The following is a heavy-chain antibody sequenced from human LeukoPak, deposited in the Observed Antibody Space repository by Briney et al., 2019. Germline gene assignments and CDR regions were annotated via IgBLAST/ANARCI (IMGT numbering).Heavy chain of an antibody. CDR2: ISGDGGST. J-gene: IGHJ6*02. D-gene: IGHD3-3*01. V-gene: IGHV3-43*02. Sequence: GGSLRLSCAASGFTFAEYAMHWVRHAPGKGLEWVSLISGDGGSTYSADSVKGRFTISRDNSKNSLYLQMNSLRTEDTALYYCAKDGSDFWSGYNYYYYYGMDVWGQGTTVTVSS. CDR3: AKDGSDFWSGYNYYYYYGMDV. CDR1: GFTFAEYA.